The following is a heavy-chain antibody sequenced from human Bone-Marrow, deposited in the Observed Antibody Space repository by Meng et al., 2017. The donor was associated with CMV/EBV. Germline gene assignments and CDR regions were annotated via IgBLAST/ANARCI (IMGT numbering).Heavy chain of an antibody. CDR3: ARVTGEWGY. D-gene: IGHD7-27*01. Sequence: GESLKIACAASGFTFSSYSMNWVRQAPGKGLEWVSSISSSSSYIYYADSVKGRFTISRDNAKNSLYLQMNSLRAEDTAVYYCARVTGEWGYGGQGTLVT. V-gene: IGHV3-21*01. CDR1: GFTFSSYS. CDR2: ISSSSSYI. J-gene: IGHJ4*02.